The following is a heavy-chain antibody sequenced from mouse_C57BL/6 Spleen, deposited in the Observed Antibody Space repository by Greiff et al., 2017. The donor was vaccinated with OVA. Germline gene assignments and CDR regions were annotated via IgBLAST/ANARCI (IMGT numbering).Heavy chain of an antibody. Sequence: VQLQQSGPELVKPGASVKISCKASGYTFTDYYMNWVKQSHGKSLEWIGDINPNNGGTSYNQKFKGKATLTVDKSSSTAYMELRSLTSEDSAVYYCARDFITTVVATPGYWGQGTTLTVSS. D-gene: IGHD1-1*01. CDR3: ARDFITTVVATPGY. J-gene: IGHJ2*01. CDR2: INPNNGGT. V-gene: IGHV1-26*01. CDR1: GYTFTDYY.